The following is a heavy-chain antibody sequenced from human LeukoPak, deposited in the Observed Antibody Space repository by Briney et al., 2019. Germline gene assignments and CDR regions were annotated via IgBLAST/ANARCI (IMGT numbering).Heavy chain of an antibody. CDR3: ARDPTNWIDY. V-gene: IGHV1-2*02. Sequence: ASVKVSCKVSGYTLTELSMHWVRQAPGQGLEWMGWMNPNSGATNYAQKFQGRVTMTRDTSSSTAYMELSRLTSDDTAVYYCARDPTNWIDYWGQGTLVTVSS. D-gene: IGHD1-1*01. CDR1: GYTLTELS. J-gene: IGHJ4*02. CDR2: MNPNSGAT.